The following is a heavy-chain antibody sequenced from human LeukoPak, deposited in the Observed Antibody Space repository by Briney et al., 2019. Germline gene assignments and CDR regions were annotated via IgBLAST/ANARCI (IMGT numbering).Heavy chain of an antibody. CDR1: GGSISSYY. CDR3: ARYLIVTRAFDI. Sequence: PSETLSLTCTVSGGSISSYYWSWIRQPPGKGLEWIGYIYYSGSTNYNPSLKSRVTISVDTSKNQFSLKLSSVTAADTAVYYCARYLIVTRAFDIWGQGTMVTVSS. D-gene: IGHD3-22*01. CDR2: IYYSGST. J-gene: IGHJ3*02. V-gene: IGHV4-59*01.